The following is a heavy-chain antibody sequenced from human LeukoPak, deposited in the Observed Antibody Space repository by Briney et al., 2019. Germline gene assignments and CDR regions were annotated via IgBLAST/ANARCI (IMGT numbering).Heavy chain of an antibody. V-gene: IGHV4-59*01. Sequence: TSETLSLTCTVSGGSISTYYWSWIRQPPGKGLEWIGYIYYSGGTNYNPSLKSRVTISVDTSKNQFSLKLSSVTAADTAVYYCARVAVLSPYYFDYWGQGTLVTVSS. J-gene: IGHJ4*02. D-gene: IGHD2-15*01. CDR3: ARVAVLSPYYFDY. CDR1: GGSISTYY. CDR2: IYYSGGT.